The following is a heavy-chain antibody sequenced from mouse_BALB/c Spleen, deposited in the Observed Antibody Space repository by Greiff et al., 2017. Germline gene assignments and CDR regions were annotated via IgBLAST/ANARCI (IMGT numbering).Heavy chain of an antibody. CDR3: ARGGIYYGNYGFDY. CDR2: ISYSGST. D-gene: IGHD2-1*01. CDR1: GYSITSDYA. V-gene: IGHV3-2*02. J-gene: IGHJ2*01. Sequence: EVMLVESGPGLVKPSQSLSLTCTVTGYSITSDYAWNWIRQFPGNKLEWMGYISYSGSTSYNPSLKSRISITRDTSKNQFFLQLNSVTTEDTATYYCARGGIYYGNYGFDYWGQGTTLTVSS.